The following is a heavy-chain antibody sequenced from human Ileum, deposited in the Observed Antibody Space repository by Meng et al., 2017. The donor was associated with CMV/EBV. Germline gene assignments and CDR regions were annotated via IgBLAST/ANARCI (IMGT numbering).Heavy chain of an antibody. Sequence: GESLKISCAASGFTFSVYSMNWVRQAPGKGLEWVSYISSTSNAIHYEDSVEGRFTISRDNAEKSLYLQMSSLRAEDTAVYYCARGNYAARDYYYAMDVWGQGTTVTVSS. CDR1: GFTFSVYS. J-gene: IGHJ6*02. CDR3: ARGNYAARDYYYAMDV. CDR2: ISSTSNAI. V-gene: IGHV3-48*04. D-gene: IGHD1-7*01.